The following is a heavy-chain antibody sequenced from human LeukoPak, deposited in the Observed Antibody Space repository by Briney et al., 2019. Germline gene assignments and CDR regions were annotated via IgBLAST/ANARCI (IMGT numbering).Heavy chain of an antibody. J-gene: IGHJ3*02. CDR3: ARVGCYYDTLDAFDI. CDR1: GFKFSDYG. CDR2: INSDGSST. D-gene: IGHD3-22*01. Sequence: GGSLRLSCAASGFKFSDYGMSWVRQAPGKGLVWVSRINSDGSSTSYADSVKGRFTISRDNAKNTLYLQMNSLRAEDTAVYYCARVGCYYDTLDAFDIWGQGTMVTVSS. V-gene: IGHV3-74*01.